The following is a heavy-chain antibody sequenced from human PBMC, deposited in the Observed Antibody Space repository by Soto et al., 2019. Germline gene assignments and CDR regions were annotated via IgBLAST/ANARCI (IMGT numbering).Heavy chain of an antibody. CDR3: ARPQLHGSTNWFDP. CDR1: GGTFSSYA. J-gene: IGHJ5*02. D-gene: IGHD5-18*01. CDR2: TIPIFDTT. V-gene: IGHV1-69*01. Sequence: QVQLVQSGAEVKKPGSSVKVSCKASGGTFSSYAISWVRQAPGQGLEWMGGTIPIFDTTNYAQKFQGRVTITADESTSTAYMELSSLRSEDTAVYYCARPQLHGSTNWFDPWGQGTLVTVSS.